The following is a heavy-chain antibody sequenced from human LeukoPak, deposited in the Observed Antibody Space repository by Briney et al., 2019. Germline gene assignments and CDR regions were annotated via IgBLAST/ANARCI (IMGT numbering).Heavy chain of an antibody. D-gene: IGHD2-2*01. J-gene: IGHJ6*03. CDR3: ARAGYCSSTSCYYYYYYMDV. CDR1: GFTFSSYW. CDR2: IKQDGSEK. V-gene: IGHV3-7*01. Sequence: GGSLRLSCVASGFTFSSYWMSWVRRAPGKGLEWVANIKQDGSEKYYVDSVKGRFTISRDNAKNSLYLQMNSLRAEDTAVYYCARAGYCSSTSCYYYYYYMDVWGKGTTVTVSS.